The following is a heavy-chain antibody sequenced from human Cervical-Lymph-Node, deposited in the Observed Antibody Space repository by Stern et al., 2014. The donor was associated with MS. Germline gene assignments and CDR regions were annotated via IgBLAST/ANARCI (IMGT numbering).Heavy chain of an antibody. V-gene: IGHV1-46*01. CDR3: AREHTAMGFGY. Sequence: QVQLVQSGAEVKKPGASVKVSCKASGYTFTSYYVHWVRQAPGEGLEWMGIIDPSGGSTSYAQKLQGRVTLTRDTSTSTGYLELNSLKSDDTAMYYCAREHTAMGFGYWGQGTLVTVSS. CDR1: GYTFTSYY. D-gene: IGHD5-18*01. J-gene: IGHJ4*02. CDR2: IDPSGGST.